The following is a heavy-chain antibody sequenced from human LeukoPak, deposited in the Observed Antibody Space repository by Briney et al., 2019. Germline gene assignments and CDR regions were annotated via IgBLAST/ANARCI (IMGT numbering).Heavy chain of an antibody. J-gene: IGHJ4*02. CDR1: GFTFNNRA. CDR2: ITDSGDST. D-gene: IGHD2-2*01. V-gene: IGHV3-23*01. CDR3: AKDETWRPAAD. Sequence: GGSLRLSCAASGFTFNNRAMSWVRQTPGKGLEWVSSITDSGDSTYYADSMKGRFTISRDNSKDTLYLQMNSLRAEDTAIYFCAKDETWRPAADWGQGTLVTVSS.